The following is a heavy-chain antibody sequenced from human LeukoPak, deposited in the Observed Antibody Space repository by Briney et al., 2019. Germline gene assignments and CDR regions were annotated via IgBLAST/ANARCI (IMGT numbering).Heavy chain of an antibody. Sequence: SETLSLTCTVSGGSISSGGYYWSWIRQHPGKGLEWIGYIYYSGSTYYNPSLKSRVTISVDTSKNQFSLKLSSVTAADTAVYYCARRDSSGYLDYWGQGTLDTVSS. CDR1: GGSISSGGYY. J-gene: IGHJ4*02. V-gene: IGHV4-31*03. CDR3: ARRDSSGYLDY. D-gene: IGHD3-22*01. CDR2: IYYSGST.